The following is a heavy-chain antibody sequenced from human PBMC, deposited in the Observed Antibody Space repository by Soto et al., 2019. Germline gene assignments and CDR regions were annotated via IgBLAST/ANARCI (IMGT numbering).Heavy chain of an antibody. J-gene: IGHJ3*02. V-gene: IGHV1-18*01. CDR1: GYTCTSYG. CDR3: AVLNSSRDKAFDI. CDR2: ISAYNGNT. D-gene: IGHD6-19*01. Sequence: ASVKVSCKASGYTCTSYGISWVRQAPGQGLEWMGWISAYNGNTNYAQKLQGRVTMTTDTSTSTAYMELRRLRSHETAVYYCAVLNSSRDKAFDIWGQGPMITVSS.